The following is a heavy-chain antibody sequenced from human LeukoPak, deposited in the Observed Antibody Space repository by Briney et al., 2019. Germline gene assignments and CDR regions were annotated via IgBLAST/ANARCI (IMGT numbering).Heavy chain of an antibody. CDR3: ARDVWTGVAVSDY. V-gene: IGHV3-7*01. Sequence: HPGGSLRLSCAASGFTFSSYWMSWVRQAPGKGLEWVANIKEDGTKKYYVDSVKGRFTISRDNAENSLYLQMNSLRADDTAVYYYARDVWTGVAVSDYWGQGTLVTVSS. D-gene: IGHD6-19*01. CDR2: IKEDGTKK. J-gene: IGHJ4*02. CDR1: GFTFSSYW.